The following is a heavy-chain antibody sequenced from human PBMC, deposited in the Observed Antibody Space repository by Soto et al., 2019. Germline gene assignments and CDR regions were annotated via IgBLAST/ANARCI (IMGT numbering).Heavy chain of an antibody. CDR3: ARGFGRIAVAGTVEDYYYGMDV. D-gene: IGHD6-19*01. J-gene: IGHJ6*02. Sequence: SETLSLTCAVYGGSFSGYYWSWIRQPPGKGLEWIGEINHSGSTNYNPSLKSRVTISVDTSKNQFSLKLSSVTAADTAVYYCARGFGRIAVAGTVEDYYYGMDVWGQGSTVTVSS. V-gene: IGHV4-34*01. CDR2: INHSGST. CDR1: GGSFSGYY.